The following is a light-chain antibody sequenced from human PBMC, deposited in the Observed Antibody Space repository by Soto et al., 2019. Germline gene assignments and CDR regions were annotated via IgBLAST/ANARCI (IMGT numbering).Light chain of an antibody. J-gene: IGKJ1*01. Sequence: DIQMTQSPSSLSAYVGDRVTITCRASQSISSYLNWYQQKPGKTPKLLIYAASSLQSGVPSRFSGSGSGTDFTLTISSLQPEDFATYYCQQSYSTPWTFGQGTKVEIK. CDR1: QSISSY. CDR3: QQSYSTPWT. V-gene: IGKV1-39*01. CDR2: AAS.